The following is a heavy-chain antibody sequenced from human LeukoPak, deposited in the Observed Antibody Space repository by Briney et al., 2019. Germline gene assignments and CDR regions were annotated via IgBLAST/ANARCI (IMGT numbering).Heavy chain of an antibody. Sequence: GRSLRLSCTASGLTSGDYAMSWVRQTPGKRLEWVGFIRSKAYGGPTEYAASVKGRFTISRDDPKSIAYLQMNSLKTEDTAVYYCTIADGSGSYYDFDYWGQGTLVTVSS. V-gene: IGHV3-49*04. CDR1: GLTSGDYA. J-gene: IGHJ4*02. CDR2: IRSKAYGGPT. CDR3: TIADGSGSYYDFDY. D-gene: IGHD3-10*01.